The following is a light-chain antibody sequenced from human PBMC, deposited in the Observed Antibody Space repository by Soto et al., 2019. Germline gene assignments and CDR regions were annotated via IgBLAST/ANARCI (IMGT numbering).Light chain of an antibody. Sequence: QSALIQPPSVSGSPGQSVTISCTGTSSDVGTYTFVSWYQQQPGKAPKLIIYEATQRPSGVSSRFSGSRSGNTASLTISGLQSEDEAHYYCCSYAGSRSPVLFGGGTKLTVL. J-gene: IGLJ2*01. CDR2: EAT. CDR3: CSYAGSRSPVL. V-gene: IGLV2-23*01. CDR1: SSDVGTYTF.